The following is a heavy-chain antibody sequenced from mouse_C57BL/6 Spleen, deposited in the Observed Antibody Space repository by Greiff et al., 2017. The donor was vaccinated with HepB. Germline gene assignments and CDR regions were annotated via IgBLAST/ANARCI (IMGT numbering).Heavy chain of an antibody. CDR1: GFTFSNYW. J-gene: IGHJ1*03. D-gene: IGHD4-1*01. CDR2: IRLKSDNYAT. CDR3: TGGGTGTGYFDV. V-gene: IGHV6-3*01. Sequence: EVKLMESGGGLVQPGGSMKLSCVASGFTFSNYWMNWVRQSPEKGLEWVAQIRLKSDNYATHYAESVKGRFTISRDDSKSSVYLQMNNLRAEDTGIYYCTGGGTGTGYFDVWGTGTTVTVSS.